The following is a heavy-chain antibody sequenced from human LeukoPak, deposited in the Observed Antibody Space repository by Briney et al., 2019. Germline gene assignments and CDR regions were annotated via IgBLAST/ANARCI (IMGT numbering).Heavy chain of an antibody. CDR2: ISDSGGST. CDR1: GFTFSSYA. D-gene: IGHD3-10*01. Sequence: GGSLRLYCAASGFTFSSYAMSWVRQAPGKGLEWVSGISDSGGSTNYADSVKGRFTISRDNPKNTLYLQMNSLRAEDTAVYFCAKRGIVIRAVIIVGFHKEAYYFDYWGQGALVTVSS. V-gene: IGHV3-23*01. CDR3: AKRGIVIRAVIIVGFHKEAYYFDY. J-gene: IGHJ4*02.